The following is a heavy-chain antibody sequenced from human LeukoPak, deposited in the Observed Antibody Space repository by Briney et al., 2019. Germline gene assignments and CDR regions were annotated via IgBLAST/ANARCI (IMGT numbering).Heavy chain of an antibody. V-gene: IGHV4-59*08. J-gene: IGHJ4*02. Sequence: PSETLSLTCTVSGGSISSYYWSWIRQPPGKGLEWIGYIYYSGSTYYNPSLKSRVTISVDTSKNQFSLKLSSVTAADTAVYYCARFPADYYDSSGPFDYWGQGTLVTVSS. D-gene: IGHD3-22*01. CDR1: GGSISSYY. CDR3: ARFPADYYDSSGPFDY. CDR2: IYYSGST.